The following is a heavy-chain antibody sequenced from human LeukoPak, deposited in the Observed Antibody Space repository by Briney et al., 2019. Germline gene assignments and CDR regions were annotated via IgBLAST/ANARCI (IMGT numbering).Heavy chain of an antibody. CDR2: LYSNGYI. J-gene: IGHJ4*02. V-gene: IGHV3-53*01. CDR1: GFSVSSNY. CDR3: ARGKLYSYESTSFYGPFDC. Sequence: GGSLRLSCAASGFSVSSNYLTWLRQAPGKELEWVSVLYSNGYISYADSVKGRFTISRDNSENTVYLQMDNLRPEDTAVYFCARGKLYSYESTSFYGPFDCWGQGTLVTVSS. D-gene: IGHD3-22*01.